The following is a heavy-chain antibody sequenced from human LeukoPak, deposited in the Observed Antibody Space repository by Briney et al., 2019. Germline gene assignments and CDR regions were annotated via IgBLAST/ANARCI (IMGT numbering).Heavy chain of an antibody. V-gene: IGHV3-7*04. CDR3: AREGQRGTGLDY. CDR1: DFTFSSYW. J-gene: IGHJ4*02. Sequence: GGSLRLSCVVSDFTFSSYWMTWVRQAPGKGLEWVANINQDGSEKYFVDSVKGRFTLSRDNAKNSLYLQMNSLRAEDTAVYYCAREGQRGTGLDYWGQGTLVTVSS. D-gene: IGHD1-26*01. CDR2: INQDGSEK.